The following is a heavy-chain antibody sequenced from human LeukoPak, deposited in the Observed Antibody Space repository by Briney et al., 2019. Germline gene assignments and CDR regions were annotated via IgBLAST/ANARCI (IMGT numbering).Heavy chain of an antibody. CDR3: ARDGGANWGKDAFDI. V-gene: IGHV4-30-2*01. CDR1: GGSISSADYY. J-gene: IGHJ3*02. D-gene: IGHD7-27*01. CDR2: IHESGGT. Sequence: SETLSLTCTVSGGSISSADYYWTWIRQPPGKGLEWIGYIHESGGTYYNPSLKSRVTISLDRSNSQFSLNLNSVTAADTAVYYCARDGGANWGKDAFDIWGQGTMVTVSS.